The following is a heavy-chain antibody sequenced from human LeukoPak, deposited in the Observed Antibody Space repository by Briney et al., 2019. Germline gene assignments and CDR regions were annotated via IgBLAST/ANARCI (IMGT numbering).Heavy chain of an antibody. Sequence: ASVKVSCKASGYTFTGYYMHWVRQAPGQGLEWMGWINPNSGGTNYAQKFQGRVTMTRDTSISTAYMELSRLRSDDTAVYYCARGKPWWPGAEFDYWGQRTLVTVSS. CDR2: INPNSGGT. CDR3: ARGKPWWPGAEFDY. J-gene: IGHJ4*02. V-gene: IGHV1-2*02. CDR1: GYTFTGYY. D-gene: IGHD2-15*01.